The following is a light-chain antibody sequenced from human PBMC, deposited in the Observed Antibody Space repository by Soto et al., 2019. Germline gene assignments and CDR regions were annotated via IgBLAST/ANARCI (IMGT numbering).Light chain of an antibody. J-gene: IGKJ5*01. CDR3: RQYNTWSPIT. Sequence: EIVVTRSPATLSVSPGEKATPSCRASQSVSSNLAGYQQKPGHAPRLLLYGASTRATGIPARWIGSGACTEYTLTIISLLSQDFSVDYCRQYNTWSPITFGQGTRLEIK. CDR1: QSVSSN. CDR2: GAS. V-gene: IGKV3-15*01.